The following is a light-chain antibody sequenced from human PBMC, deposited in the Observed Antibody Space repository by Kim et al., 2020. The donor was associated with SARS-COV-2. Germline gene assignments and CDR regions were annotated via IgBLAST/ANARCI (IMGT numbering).Light chain of an antibody. CDR3: QQYDTYSWT. V-gene: IGKV1-5*03. CDR1: QNINTW. CDR2: KAS. J-gene: IGKJ1*01. Sequence: DLQMTQSPSTLSASIGDRVTITCRASQNINTWLAWHQQKPGKAPKVLIYKASILESGAPSRFSGSGSGTEFTLTISSLQPDDFATYYCQQYDTYSWTFGQGTKVDI.